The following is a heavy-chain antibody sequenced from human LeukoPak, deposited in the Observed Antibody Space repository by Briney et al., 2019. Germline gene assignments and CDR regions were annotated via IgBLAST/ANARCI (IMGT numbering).Heavy chain of an antibody. CDR2: ISYDG. Sequence: RTGGSLRLSCAASGFTFSSYAMHWVRQAPGKGLEWVAVISYDGNYADSAKGRFTISRDNSKNTLYLQMNSLRAEDTAVYYCARDVGATSTTVGSYWGQGTLVTVSS. CDR3: ARDVGATSTTVGSY. CDR1: GFTFSSYA. D-gene: IGHD4-23*01. J-gene: IGHJ4*02. V-gene: IGHV3-30*04.